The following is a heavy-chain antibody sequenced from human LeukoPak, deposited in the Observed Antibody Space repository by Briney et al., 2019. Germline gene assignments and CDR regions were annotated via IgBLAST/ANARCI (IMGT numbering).Heavy chain of an antibody. CDR1: GFTFSSYA. D-gene: IGHD1-26*01. J-gene: IGHJ6*02. Sequence: PGGSLRPSCAASGFTFSSYAMSWVRQAPGKGLEWVSAISGSGGSTYYADSVKGRFTISRDNSKNTLYLQMNSLRAEDTGVYCCAKDGTSTYYYYYGMDVWGQGTTVTVSS. V-gene: IGHV3-23*01. CDR2: ISGSGGST. CDR3: AKDGTSTYYYYYGMDV.